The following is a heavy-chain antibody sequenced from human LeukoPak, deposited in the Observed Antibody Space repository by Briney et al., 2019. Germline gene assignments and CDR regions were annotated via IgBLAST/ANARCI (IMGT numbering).Heavy chain of an antibody. V-gene: IGHV3-21*01. CDR1: GLTFSSYN. D-gene: IGHD4-11*01. J-gene: IGHJ4*02. Sequence: GGSLRLSCAASGLTFSSYNMNWVRQAPGKGLEWVSFISSSSNYIYYTDSVKGRFTISRDNAKNSLFLQMNSLRAEDTAVYYCARGTPTTRDFDYWGQGTLVTVSS. CDR2: ISSSSNYI. CDR3: ARGTPTTRDFDY.